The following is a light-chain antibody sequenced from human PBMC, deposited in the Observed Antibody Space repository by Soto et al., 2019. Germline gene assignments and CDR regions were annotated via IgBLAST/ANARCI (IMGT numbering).Light chain of an antibody. CDR3: QQHGGSPTYT. CDR2: GTS. Sequence: EVVLTQSPGTLSLSPGDRATVSCRASQTVHSSFFAWYQQKGGQAPRLLIYGTSNRAAGIPDRFSGHGSGTDFTLTIDGREPEDFARYFCQQHGGSPTYTFGRGTRVEI. J-gene: IGKJ2*01. CDR1: QTVHSSF. V-gene: IGKV3-20*01.